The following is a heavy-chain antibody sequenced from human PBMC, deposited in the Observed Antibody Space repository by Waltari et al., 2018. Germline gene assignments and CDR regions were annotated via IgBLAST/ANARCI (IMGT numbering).Heavy chain of an antibody. Sequence: QLVESGGGLVQPGGSLQVSCEASSFNLSGSALHWVRQAPGEGREGGGRIRTKAAGYATQYAPSVKGRFTISRDDTKNTAFLLMNNLKIDDTATYLCTRVLRSSSPTQFDLWGQGILVTVSS. J-gene: IGHJ4*02. CDR2: IRTKAAGYAT. D-gene: IGHD6-13*01. V-gene: IGHV3-73*01. CDR3: TRVLRSSSPTQFDL. CDR1: SFNLSGSA.